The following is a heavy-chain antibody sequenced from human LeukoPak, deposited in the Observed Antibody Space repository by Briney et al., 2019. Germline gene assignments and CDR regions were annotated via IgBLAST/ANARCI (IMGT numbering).Heavy chain of an antibody. CDR1: GFTFSSYW. CDR2: IKQDGSEK. J-gene: IGHJ6*03. V-gene: IGHV3-7*01. Sequence: PGGSLRLSCAASGFTFSSYWMSWVRQAPGKGLEWVANIKQDGSEKYYVDSVKGRFTISRDNVKNSLYLQMNSLRAEDTAVYYCARTKGGGYDYYYYYYMDVWGKRTTVTVSS. D-gene: IGHD5-12*01. CDR3: ARTKGGGYDYYYYYYMDV.